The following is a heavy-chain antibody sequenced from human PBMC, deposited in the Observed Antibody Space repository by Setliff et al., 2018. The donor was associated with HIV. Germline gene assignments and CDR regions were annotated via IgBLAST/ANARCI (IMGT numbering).Heavy chain of an antibody. CDR3: ARAPIAPAGMHYYYYYMDV. Sequence: ASVKVSCKTSGYTFTSYGISWVRQAPGQGLEWMGWISSYNDNTKYAKKLQGRVTMTTDTSTSTAYMELRSLRSDDTALYYCARAPIAPAGMHYYYYYMDVWGKGTTVTVSS. CDR2: ISSYNDNT. D-gene: IGHD6-13*01. CDR1: GYTFTSYG. J-gene: IGHJ6*03. V-gene: IGHV1-18*01.